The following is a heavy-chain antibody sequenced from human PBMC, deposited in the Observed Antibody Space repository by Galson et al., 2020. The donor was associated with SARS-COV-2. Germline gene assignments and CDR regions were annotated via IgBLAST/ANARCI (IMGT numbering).Heavy chain of an antibody. J-gene: IGHJ3*02. V-gene: IGHV4-30-4*07. CDR3: ASKTPMVVSGAFDI. CDR2: IHYSGTT. Sequence: SQTLSLTCAVSGASASDGSYSWSWIRQSPGKGLEWIGYIHYSGTTYSNPSLQSRVTMSVDMSRNHFSLKLSSATAADTAVYYCASKTPMVVSGAFDIWGQGRMVTVSS. D-gene: IGHD5-18*01. CDR1: GASASDGSYS.